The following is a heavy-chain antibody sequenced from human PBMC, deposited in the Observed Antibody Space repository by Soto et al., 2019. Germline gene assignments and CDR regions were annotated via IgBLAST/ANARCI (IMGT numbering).Heavy chain of an antibody. CDR2: IYYSGST. Sequence: QVQLQESGPGLVKPSETLSLTCTVSGGSISSYYWSWIRQPPGKGLVWLGYIYYSGSTNYNHSLKSRVTISVDTSKNQFPLRLSSVSAAATAVYYCARGGGIVATITSWFDPWGQGTLVTVSS. CDR3: ARGGGIVATITSWFDP. CDR1: GGSISSYY. J-gene: IGHJ5*02. D-gene: IGHD5-12*01. V-gene: IGHV4-59*01.